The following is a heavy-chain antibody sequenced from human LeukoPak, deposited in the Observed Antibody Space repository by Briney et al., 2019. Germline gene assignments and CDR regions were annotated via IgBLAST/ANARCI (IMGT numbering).Heavy chain of an antibody. Sequence: PSETLSLTCSVSGDSINTYYWSWIRQPPGKGLEWIGYIFYSGSTKYNPSLTGRVTISVDTSNNLFSLNVSSVTAADTAVYYCERGSGRFEYWGQGTLVTVSS. CDR2: IFYSGST. D-gene: IGHD3-10*01. V-gene: IGHV4-59*01. CDR1: GDSINTYY. J-gene: IGHJ4*02. CDR3: ERGSGRFEY.